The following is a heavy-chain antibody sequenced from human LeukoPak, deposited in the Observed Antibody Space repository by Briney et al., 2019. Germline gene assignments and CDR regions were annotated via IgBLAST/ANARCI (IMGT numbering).Heavy chain of an antibody. J-gene: IGHJ4*02. V-gene: IGHV1-18*01. CDR3: AREVFYYDSSYLRGALDY. Sequence: GASVKVSCKASGYTFTSYGISWVRQAPGQGLEWMGWISAYNGNTNYAQKLQGRVTMTTDTSTSTAYMELRSLRSDDTAVYYCAREVFYYDSSYLRGALDYWGQGTLVTVSS. D-gene: IGHD3-22*01. CDR1: GYTFTSYG. CDR2: ISAYNGNT.